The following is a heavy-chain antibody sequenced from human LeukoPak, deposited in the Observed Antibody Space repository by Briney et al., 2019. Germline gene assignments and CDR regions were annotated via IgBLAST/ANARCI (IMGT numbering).Heavy chain of an antibody. J-gene: IGHJ5*02. Sequence: ASVKVSCKASGYTFSDSGLTWVRQAPGQGLEWMGWISAYNGNTNYAQKLQGRVTITADKSTSTAYMELSSLRSEDTAVYYCARDRDTEYNHDRGSYWFDPWGQGTLVTVSS. CDR3: ARDRDTEYNHDRGSYWFDP. CDR2: ISAYNGNT. CDR1: GYTFSDSG. D-gene: IGHD1-1*01. V-gene: IGHV1-18*01.